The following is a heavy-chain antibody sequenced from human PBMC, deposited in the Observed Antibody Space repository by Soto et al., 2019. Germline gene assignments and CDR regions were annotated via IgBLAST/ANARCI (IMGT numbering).Heavy chain of an antibody. CDR2: IYHSGST. CDR1: GGSISSGGYS. Sequence: QLQLQESGSGLVKPSQTLSLTCAVSGGSISSGGYSWSWIRQPPGKGLEWIGYIYHSGSTYYNPSLKSRVTISVDMSKNQFSLKLSSVTAADTAVYYCAGGYYDILTGYYNYFDYWGQGTLVTVSS. J-gene: IGHJ4*02. CDR3: AGGYYDILTGYYNYFDY. D-gene: IGHD3-9*01. V-gene: IGHV4-30-2*01.